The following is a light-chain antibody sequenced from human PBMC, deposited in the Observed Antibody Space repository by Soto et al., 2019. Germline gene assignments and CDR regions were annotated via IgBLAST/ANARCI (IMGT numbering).Light chain of an antibody. Sequence: QSALTQPASVSGSPGQSITISCTGTSSDIGGYNFVSWYQQHPGNAPKLMIYDVTNRPSGVSNRFSGSKSGNTASLTISGRQAEDEAHYYCNSYTISAAVVSGGGTKLTVL. CDR2: DVT. CDR3: NSYTISAAVV. CDR1: SSDIGGYNF. V-gene: IGLV2-14*03. J-gene: IGLJ3*02.